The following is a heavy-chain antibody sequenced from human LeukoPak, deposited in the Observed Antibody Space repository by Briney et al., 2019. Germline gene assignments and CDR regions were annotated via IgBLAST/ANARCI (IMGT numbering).Heavy chain of an antibody. V-gene: IGHV1-18*01. CDR2: ISAYNGNT. CDR3: AREVVVVPAATAYYYYMDV. J-gene: IGHJ6*03. Sequence: ASVKVSCKASGYTFTSYGISGVRQAPGQGLEWMGWISAYNGNTNYAQKLQGRVTMTTDTSTSTAYKELRSLRSDDTAVYYCAREVVVVPAATAYYYYMDVWGKGTTVTVSS. D-gene: IGHD2-2*01. CDR1: GYTFTSYG.